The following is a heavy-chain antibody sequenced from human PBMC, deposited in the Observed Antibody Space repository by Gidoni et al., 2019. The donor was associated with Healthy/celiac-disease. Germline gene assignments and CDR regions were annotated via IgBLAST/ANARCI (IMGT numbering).Heavy chain of an antibody. D-gene: IGHD3-3*01. V-gene: IGHV3-48*01. CDR1: GFSFSGYR. CDR2: ISSSSSTI. Sequence: EVQLVESGGGLVQPGGSLRLSCAASGFSFSGYRMNWVRQAPGKGLEWVSYISSSSSTIYYADSVKGRFTISRDNAKNSLYLQMNSLRAEDTAVYYCASADYDFWSGYPHPFDYWGQGTLVTVSS. J-gene: IGHJ4*02. CDR3: ASADYDFWSGYPHPFDY.